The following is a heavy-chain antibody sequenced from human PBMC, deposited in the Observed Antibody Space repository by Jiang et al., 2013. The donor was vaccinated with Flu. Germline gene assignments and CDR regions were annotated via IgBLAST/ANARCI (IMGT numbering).Heavy chain of an antibody. Sequence: SGAEVKMPGASVKVSCKASGYTFSSHGINWVRQAPGQGLEWVGWISPYNGYTNYAQKLQGRVTLLTDASTSTAYMEVRSLRSDDTAVYYCARVSGGAPVYYFGSWGQGALVTVSS. V-gene: IGHV1-18*01. CDR2: ISPYNGYT. D-gene: IGHD2-8*02. CDR3: ARVSGGAPVYYFGS. CDR1: GYTFSSHG. J-gene: IGHJ4*02.